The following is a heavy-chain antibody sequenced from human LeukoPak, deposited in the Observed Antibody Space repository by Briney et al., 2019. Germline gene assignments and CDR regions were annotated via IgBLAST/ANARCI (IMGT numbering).Heavy chain of an antibody. Sequence: ASVKVSCKASGYTFTSYAMNWVRQAPGQGLEWMGWINTNTGNPTYAQGFTGRSVFSLDTSVSTAYLQISSLKAEDTAVYYCARFLYGDYPPHYYYYMDVWGKGTTVTVSS. CDR1: GYTFTSYA. CDR2: INTNTGNP. CDR3: ARFLYGDYPPHYYYYMDV. D-gene: IGHD4-17*01. V-gene: IGHV7-4-1*02. J-gene: IGHJ6*03.